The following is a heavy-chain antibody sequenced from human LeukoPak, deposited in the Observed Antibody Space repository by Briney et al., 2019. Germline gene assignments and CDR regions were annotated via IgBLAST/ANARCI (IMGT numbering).Heavy chain of an antibody. J-gene: IGHJ4*02. V-gene: IGHV4-34*01. Sequence: SETLSLTCAVYGGSFSGYYWSWIRQPPGKGLEWIGEINHSGSTNYNPSLESRVTISVDTSKNQFSLKLSSVTAADTAVYYCARSPGIGDYWGQGTLVTVSS. D-gene: IGHD3-10*01. CDR2: INHSGST. CDR1: GGSFSGYY. CDR3: ARSPGIGDY.